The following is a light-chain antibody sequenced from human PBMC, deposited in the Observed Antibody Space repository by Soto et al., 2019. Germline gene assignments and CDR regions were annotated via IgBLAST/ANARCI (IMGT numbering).Light chain of an antibody. Sequence: DVQMTQSPSSLAESAGDRVTITCRASQGLSTYLNWYQQKSGKAPKLLIYAASSLQSEVPSRFSGSGAETDFNFAISSLQPEYFATYSCQESYSTTWSFGEGTKVDIQ. CDR2: AAS. J-gene: IGKJ1*01. CDR1: QGLSTY. V-gene: IGKV1-39*01. CDR3: QESYSTTWS.